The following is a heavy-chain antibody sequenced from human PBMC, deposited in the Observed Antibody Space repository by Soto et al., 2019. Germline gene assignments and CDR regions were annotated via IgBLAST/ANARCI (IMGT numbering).Heavy chain of an antibody. CDR2: IYYSGST. CDR1: GGSITSGGYY. CDR3: ASTLGGCGGDCFTFHY. D-gene: IGHD2-21*02. Sequence: QVQLQESGPELVKPSQTLSLTCTVSGGSITSGGYYWSWIRQHPGKGLEWIGYIYYSGSTYYNPSRKSRVTISGDTSKNQFSLKLSSVTAADTAVYYCASTLGGCGGDCFTFHYWGQGTLVTVSS. J-gene: IGHJ4*02. V-gene: IGHV4-31*03.